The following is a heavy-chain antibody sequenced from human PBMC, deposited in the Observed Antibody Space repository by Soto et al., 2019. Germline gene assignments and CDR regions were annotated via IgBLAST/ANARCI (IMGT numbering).Heavy chain of an antibody. V-gene: IGHV3-21*01. CDR1: VFTFRSFT. J-gene: IGHJ5*01. CDR3: TRDASRDSSARGWFQP. CDR2: ISSNSAYI. D-gene: IGHD6-13*01. Sequence: PVGSLRLSCAASVFTFRSFTMNCVRHSPGKGLEWVSTISSNSAYIYYTDALRGRFTISRDNAKNSLHLQMNSLRAEDTAVYYCTRDASRDSSARGWFQPWGPATLVNVSS.